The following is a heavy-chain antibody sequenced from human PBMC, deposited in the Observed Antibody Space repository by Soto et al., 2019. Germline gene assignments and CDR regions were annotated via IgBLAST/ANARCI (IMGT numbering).Heavy chain of an antibody. CDR2: ISSNGGST. CDR1: GFTFSSYA. CDR3: VKYLAGDEDAFDI. J-gene: IGHJ3*02. D-gene: IGHD6-19*01. V-gene: IGHV3-64D*09. Sequence: GGSLRLSCSASGFTFSSYAMHWVRQAPGKGLEYVSAISSNGGSTYYADSVKGRFTISRDNSKNTLYLQMSSLRAEDTAVYYCVKYLAGDEDAFDIWGQGTMVTVSS.